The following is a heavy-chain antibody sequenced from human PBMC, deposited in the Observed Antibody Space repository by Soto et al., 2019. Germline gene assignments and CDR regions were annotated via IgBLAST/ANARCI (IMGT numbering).Heavy chain of an antibody. J-gene: IGHJ6*02. Sequence: SETRSLTCTVSGGSISSYYWSWIRQPPGKGLEWIGYIYYSGSTNYNPSLKSRVTISVDTSKNQFSLKLSSVTAADTAVYYCARDKGSYGMDVWGQGTTVTVSS. V-gene: IGHV4-59*01. CDR1: GGSISSYY. CDR3: ARDKGSYGMDV. CDR2: IYYSGST.